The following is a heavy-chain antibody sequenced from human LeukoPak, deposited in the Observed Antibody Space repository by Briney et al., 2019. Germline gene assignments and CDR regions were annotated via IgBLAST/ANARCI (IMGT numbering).Heavy chain of an antibody. D-gene: IGHD3-22*01. J-gene: IGHJ4*02. Sequence: ASVKVSCKASGYTFTSYGISWVRQAPGQGLEWMGWISVYNGNTNYAQKLQGRVTMTTDTSTNTAYMELRSLRSDDTAVYYCARDLKYYDSSGYYYWGQGTLVTVSS. V-gene: IGHV1-18*01. CDR2: ISVYNGNT. CDR1: GYTFTSYG. CDR3: ARDLKYYDSSGYYY.